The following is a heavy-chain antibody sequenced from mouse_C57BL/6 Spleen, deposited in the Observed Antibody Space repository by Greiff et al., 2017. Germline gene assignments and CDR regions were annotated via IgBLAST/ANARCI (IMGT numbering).Heavy chain of an antibody. CDR1: GYTFTDYN. V-gene: IGHV1-22*01. CDR3: AVGLLRWYFDG. Sequence: EVKLVESGPELVKPGASVKMSCKASGYTFTDYNMHWVKQSHGKSLEWIGYINPNNGGTSYNQKFKGKATLTVNKSSSTAYMELRSLTSEDSAVYYCAVGLLRWYFDGWGTGTTVTVSS. D-gene: IGHD2-3*01. CDR2: INPNNGGT. J-gene: IGHJ1*03.